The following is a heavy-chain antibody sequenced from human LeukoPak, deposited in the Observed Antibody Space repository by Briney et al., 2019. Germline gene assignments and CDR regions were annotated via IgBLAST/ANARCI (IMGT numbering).Heavy chain of an antibody. CDR3: AKSPVSSCRGSFCFPFHY. CDR2: ISGSDDGT. V-gene: IGHV3-23*01. D-gene: IGHD2-15*01. CDR1: GFTFSTYA. Sequence: GGSLRLSCAASGFTFSTYAISWVRHIPGKGREWVSAISGSDDGTYYADSVKGRFTISRDNSRNTLYLQMNTLRAEDTAVYFCAKSPVSSCRGSFCFPFHYWGQGNLVTVSS. J-gene: IGHJ4*02.